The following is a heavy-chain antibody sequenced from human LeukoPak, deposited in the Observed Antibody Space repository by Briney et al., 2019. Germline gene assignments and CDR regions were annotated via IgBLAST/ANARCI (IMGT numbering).Heavy chain of an antibody. CDR3: ARIPATVTS. CDR2: ISSSSSYI. CDR1: GFTVSSDS. J-gene: IGHJ5*02. D-gene: IGHD4-17*01. Sequence: GGSLRLSCTVSGFTVSSDSMSWVRQAPGKGLEWVSSISSSSSYIYYADSVKGRFTISRDNAKNSLYLQMNSLRAEDTAVYYCARIPATVTSWGQGTLVTVSS. V-gene: IGHV3-21*01.